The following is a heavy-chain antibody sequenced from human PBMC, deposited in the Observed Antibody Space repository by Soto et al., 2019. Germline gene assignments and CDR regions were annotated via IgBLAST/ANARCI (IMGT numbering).Heavy chain of an antibody. Sequence: PVGSLRLSCASSGFTFSSYGMHCVRHSPGKGLEWVAVISYDGSNKYYADSVKGRFTISRDNSKNTLYLQMNSLRAEDTAVYYCAKGGCSSTSCYQVNWFDPWGQGTLVTVSS. D-gene: IGHD2-2*01. V-gene: IGHV3-30*18. CDR2: ISYDGSNK. CDR1: GFTFSSYG. J-gene: IGHJ5*02. CDR3: AKGGCSSTSCYQVNWFDP.